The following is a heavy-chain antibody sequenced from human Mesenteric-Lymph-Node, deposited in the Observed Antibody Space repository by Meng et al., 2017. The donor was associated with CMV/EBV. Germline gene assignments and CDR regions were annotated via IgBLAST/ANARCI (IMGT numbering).Heavy chain of an antibody. Sequence: ASVKVSCKASGYAFTSYDIHWVRQATGQGLEWMGWIHPNSGNTAYAQKFQGRVTMTRDTSINTAYMELSRLGSDDTAIYYCARSVVTHSTLNHYDPWGQGTRVTVSS. CDR3: ARSVVTHSTLNHYDP. V-gene: IGHV1-8*01. CDR1: GYAFTSYD. CDR2: IHPNSGNT. J-gene: IGHJ5*02. D-gene: IGHD1-1*01.